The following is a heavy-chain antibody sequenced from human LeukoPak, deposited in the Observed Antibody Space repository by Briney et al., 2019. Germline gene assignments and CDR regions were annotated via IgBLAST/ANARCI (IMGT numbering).Heavy chain of an antibody. CDR2: IYTSGST. V-gene: IGHV4-4*07. CDR3: ARSYCSSTSCYTGGYYYYYMDV. J-gene: IGHJ6*03. D-gene: IGHD2-2*02. CDR1: GGSISSYY. Sequence: PSETLSLTCTVSGGSISSYYWSWIRQPAGKGLEWIGRIYTSGSTNYNPSLKSRVTMSVDTSKNQFSLKLSSVTAADTAVYYCARSYCSSTSCYTGGYYYYYMDVWGKGATVTVSS.